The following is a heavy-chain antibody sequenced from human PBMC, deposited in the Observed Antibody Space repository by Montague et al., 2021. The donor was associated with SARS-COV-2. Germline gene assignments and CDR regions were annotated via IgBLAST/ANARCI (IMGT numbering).Heavy chain of an antibody. D-gene: IGHD3-22*01. V-gene: IGHV4-34*01. J-gene: IGHJ4*02. CDR2: INHRGST. CDR3: ARGRQHINMVVVVVTGGGHYFDF. Sequence: SETLSLTCAVYDGSFSDYSWTWIRQPPGKGLEWIGEINHRGSTNYNPSLKSRVTISVDTSKNQFSLKMTSVTAADTAVYYCARGRQHINMVVVVVTGGGHYFDFWGQGTLVAVSS. CDR1: DGSFSDYS.